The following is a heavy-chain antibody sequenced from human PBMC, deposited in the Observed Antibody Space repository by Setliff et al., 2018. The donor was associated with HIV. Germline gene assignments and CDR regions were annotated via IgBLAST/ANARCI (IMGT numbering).Heavy chain of an antibody. Sequence: PGGSLRLSCAASGFIFSSYTMNWVRQAPGKGLEWVSTIGSGGDTHYPDSVKGRFTISRDNADNSLYLQMNSLRAEDTAVYYCAINYYDSSGFAFDLWGHGTMVTVSS. CDR1: GFIFSSYT. J-gene: IGHJ3*01. V-gene: IGHV3-21*01. CDR2: IGSGGDT. CDR3: AINYYDSSGFAFDL. D-gene: IGHD3-22*01.